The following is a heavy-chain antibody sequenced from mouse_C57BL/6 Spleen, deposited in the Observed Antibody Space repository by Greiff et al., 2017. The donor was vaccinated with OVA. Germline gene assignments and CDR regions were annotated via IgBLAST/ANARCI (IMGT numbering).Heavy chain of an antibody. CDR2: IDPENGDT. CDR3: TTSLYYGSSNWYFDV. Sequence: VQLKESGAELVRPGASVKLSCTASGFNIKDDYMHWVKQRPEQGLEWIGWIDPENGDTEYASKFQGKATITADTSSNTAYLQLSSLTSEDTAVYYCTTSLYYGSSNWYFDVWGTGTTVTVSS. V-gene: IGHV14-4*01. CDR1: GFNIKDDY. J-gene: IGHJ1*03. D-gene: IGHD1-1*01.